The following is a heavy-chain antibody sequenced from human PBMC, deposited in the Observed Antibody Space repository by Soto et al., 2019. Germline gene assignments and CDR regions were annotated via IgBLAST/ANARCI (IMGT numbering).Heavy chain of an antibody. V-gene: IGHV3-7*01. CDR1: RFTFSGYW. CDR2: IKEDGSEK. CDR3: ARGARI. Sequence: EVQLVESGGDLVQPGGSLRLSCADSRFTFSGYWMYWVRQAPGKGLYWVANIKEDGSEKNYVDSVRGRFAISRDNAKNSLYLQMNSLRAEDTAVYYCARGARIWGQGTMVTVS. J-gene: IGHJ3*02.